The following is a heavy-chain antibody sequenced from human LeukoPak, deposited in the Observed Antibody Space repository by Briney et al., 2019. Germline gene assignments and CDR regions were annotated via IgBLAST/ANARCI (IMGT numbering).Heavy chain of an antibody. Sequence: GGSLRLSCAASGFTFTNYWMFWVRQAPGKGLVWVSGINPDGSTTTYADSVKGRFTISRENAKSSLYLHMNILRVEDTAVYYCARGRYGDYHWGQGILVTVSS. J-gene: IGHJ4*02. D-gene: IGHD4-17*01. CDR2: INPDGSTT. V-gene: IGHV3-74*01. CDR3: ARGRYGDYH. CDR1: GFTFTNYW.